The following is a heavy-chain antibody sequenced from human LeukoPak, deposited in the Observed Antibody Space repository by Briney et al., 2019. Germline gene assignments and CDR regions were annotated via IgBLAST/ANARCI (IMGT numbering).Heavy chain of an antibody. CDR2: INWNGGST. J-gene: IGHJ4*02. D-gene: IGHD3-10*01. CDR1: GFTFDDYG. Sequence: GGSLRLSCAASGFTFDDYGMSWVRQAPGKGLEWVSGINWNGGSTGYADSVKGRFTISRDNAKNSLYLQMNSLRAEDTALYYCAREGGGITMVRGVYFDYWGQETLVTVSS. CDR3: AREGGGITMVRGVYFDY. V-gene: IGHV3-20*04.